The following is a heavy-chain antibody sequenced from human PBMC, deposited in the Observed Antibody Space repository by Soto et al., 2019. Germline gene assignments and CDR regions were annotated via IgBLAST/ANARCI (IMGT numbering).Heavy chain of an antibody. D-gene: IGHD6-13*01. CDR3: AKERYSSRSPDFDY. CDR2: ISYDGTNK. Sequence: QVQLVESRGGVVQPGRSLRLSCAASGFTFSTYGMHWVRQAPGKGLEWVAVISYDGTNKYYADSVKGRFPISRDNSKNTLYLQMNSLRAEDTAVYYCAKERYSSRSPDFDYWGQGTLVTVSS. CDR1: GFTFSTYG. J-gene: IGHJ4*02. V-gene: IGHV3-30*18.